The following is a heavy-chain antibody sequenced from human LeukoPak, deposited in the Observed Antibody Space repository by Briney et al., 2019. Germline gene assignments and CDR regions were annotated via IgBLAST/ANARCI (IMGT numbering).Heavy chain of an antibody. Sequence: PGGSLRLSCAASGFTFSNSPMHWARQAPGKGLVWVAARSVDGSWASYGDSVKGRFTITRDNSKNTLYLQMNSLRTEDTALYYCAREDYSSGHAGALGFDPRGQGALVTVSS. J-gene: IGHJ5*02. CDR3: AREDYSSGHAGALGFDP. CDR1: GFTFSNSP. V-gene: IGHV3-30*04. D-gene: IGHD2-15*01. CDR2: RSVDGSWA.